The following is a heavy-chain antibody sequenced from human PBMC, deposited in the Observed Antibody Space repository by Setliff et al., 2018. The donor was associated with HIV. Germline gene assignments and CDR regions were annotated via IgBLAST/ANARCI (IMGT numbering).Heavy chain of an antibody. D-gene: IGHD3-16*01. J-gene: IGHJ4*02. CDR1: GLIFSSYD. Sequence: GSLRLSCAASGLIFSSYDMNWVRQAPGKGLEWISFIGGHGSIIHYADSVKGRFTISRDNAKNSVYLQMHSLRVEDTAVYYCAAVPWGHSSLIIDHWGQGTPVTVSS. V-gene: IGHV3-48*03. CDR2: IGGHGSII. CDR3: AAVPWGHSSLIIDH.